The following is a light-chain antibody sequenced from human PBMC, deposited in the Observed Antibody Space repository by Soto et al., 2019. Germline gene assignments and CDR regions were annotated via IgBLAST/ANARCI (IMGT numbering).Light chain of an antibody. CDR2: AES. Sequence: EIVLTQSPHTLYLSPGERSSLSCRTSQTISSSDFSWYQQKPGQSPSLLVYAESIRAPGIPDRFSGSGSGADFTLTISRLEPAYFAVYYCQHYDGSLTFGGGTRVEIK. CDR1: QTISSSD. CDR3: QHYDGSLT. J-gene: IGKJ4*02. V-gene: IGKV3-20*01.